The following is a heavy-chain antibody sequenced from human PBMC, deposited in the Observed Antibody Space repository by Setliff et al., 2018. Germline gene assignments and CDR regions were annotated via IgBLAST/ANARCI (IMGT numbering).Heavy chain of an antibody. CDR3: ARGSGRGYNYGLFDY. D-gene: IGHD5-18*01. V-gene: IGHV4-59*02. CDR2: IFYSGYT. J-gene: IGHJ4*02. CDR1: GGSVSTYY. Sequence: SETLSLTCTVSGGSVSTYYWSWIRQPPGKGLEWIGFIFYSGYTHYNPSLKSRVTMSVDVSRDQFSLELSSVTAADTAVYFCARGSGRGYNYGLFDYWGQGSLVTVSS.